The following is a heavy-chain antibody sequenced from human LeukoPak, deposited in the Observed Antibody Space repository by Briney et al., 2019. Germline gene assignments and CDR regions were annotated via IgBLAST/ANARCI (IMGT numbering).Heavy chain of an antibody. CDR2: INPNSGGT. D-gene: IGHD2-2*02. Sequence: ASVKVSCKASGYTFTGYYMHWVRQAPGQGLEWMGWINPNSGGTNYAQKFQGWVTMTRDTSISTAYMELSRLRSDDTAVYYCARGGGYCSSTSCYMDYYYGMDVWGQGTTVTVSS. J-gene: IGHJ6*02. V-gene: IGHV1-2*04. CDR3: ARGGGYCSSTSCYMDYYYGMDV. CDR1: GYTFTGYY.